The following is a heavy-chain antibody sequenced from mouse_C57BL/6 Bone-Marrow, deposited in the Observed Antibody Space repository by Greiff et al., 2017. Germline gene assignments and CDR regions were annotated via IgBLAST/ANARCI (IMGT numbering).Heavy chain of an antibody. J-gene: IGHJ3*01. CDR2: IDPSDSYT. V-gene: IGHV1-50*01. CDR1: GYTFTSYW. Sequence: QVQLQQPGAELVKPGASVQLSCKASGYTFTSYWMPWVKQRPGQGLEWIGEIDPSDSYTNSNQKFKGKATLAVDTSSSTAYMQLSSLTSEDSAVYYCARRGLRPFAYWGQGTLVTGSA. D-gene: IGHD2-4*01. CDR3: ARRGLRPFAY.